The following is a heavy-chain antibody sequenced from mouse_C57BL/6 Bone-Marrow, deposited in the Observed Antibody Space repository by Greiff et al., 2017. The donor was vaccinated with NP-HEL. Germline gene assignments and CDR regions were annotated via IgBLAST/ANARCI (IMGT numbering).Heavy chain of an antibody. J-gene: IGHJ3*01. CDR3: ARWAQARAY. V-gene: IGHV1-81*01. Sequence: VQLQESGAELARPGASVKLSCKASGYTFTSYGISWVKQRTGQGLEWIGEIYPRSGNTYYNEKFKGKATLTADKSSSTAYMELRSLTSEDSAVYFCARWAQARAYWGQGTLVTVSA. CDR2: IYPRSGNT. CDR1: GYTFTSYG. D-gene: IGHD3-2*02.